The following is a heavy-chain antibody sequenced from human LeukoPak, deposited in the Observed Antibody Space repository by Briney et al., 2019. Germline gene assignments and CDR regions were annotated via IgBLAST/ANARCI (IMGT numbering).Heavy chain of an antibody. CDR2: IYPSGST. CDR1: GFTFSSYW. Sequence: GGSLRLSCAASGFTFSSYWIQWVRQAPGKGLVWVSVIYPSGSTHYGDTVKGRFTISRDNSKNTLYLQMNSLRAEDTAVYYCAKDQHSSSWYPDYWGQGTLVTVSS. J-gene: IGHJ4*02. D-gene: IGHD6-13*01. V-gene: IGHV3-66*03. CDR3: AKDQHSSSWYPDY.